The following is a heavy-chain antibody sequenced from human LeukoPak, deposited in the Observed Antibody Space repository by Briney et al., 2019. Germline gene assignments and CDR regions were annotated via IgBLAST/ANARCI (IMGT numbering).Heavy chain of an antibody. V-gene: IGHV3-15*01. D-gene: IGHD5-12*01. CDR1: GFTFSNAW. J-gene: IGHJ4*02. CDR3: TTGYSGYEELGVFDY. CDR2: IKSKTDGGTT. Sequence: GGSLRLSCAASGFTFSNAWMSWVRQAPGKGLEWVGRIKSKTDGGTTDYAAPVKGRFTISRDDSKNTLYLQMNSLKTEDTAVYYCTTGYSGYEELGVFDYWGQGTLVTVSS.